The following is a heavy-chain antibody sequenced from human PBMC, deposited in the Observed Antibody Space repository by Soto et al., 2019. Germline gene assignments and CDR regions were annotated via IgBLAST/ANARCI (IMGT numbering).Heavy chain of an antibody. J-gene: IGHJ4*02. D-gene: IGHD3-16*02. CDR1: GFTFSNAW. CDR2: IKSKTDGGTT. Sequence: GGSLRLSCAASGFTFSNAWMNWVRQAPGKGLEWVGRIKSKTDGGTTDYAAPVKGRFTISRDDSKNTLYLQMNSLKTEDTAVYYCTTDVVFMFGRVIAKRVYWGQGTLVSGFS. V-gene: IGHV3-15*07. CDR3: TTDVVFMFGRVIAKRVY.